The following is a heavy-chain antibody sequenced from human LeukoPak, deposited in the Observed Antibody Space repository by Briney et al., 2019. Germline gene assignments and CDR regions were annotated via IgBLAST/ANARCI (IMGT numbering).Heavy chain of an antibody. CDR3: ARVRLAARGFDP. Sequence: ASVKVSCKASGYTFTSYGISWVRQAPGQGLEWMGWISAYNGNTNYAQKFQGRVTITRNTSIGTAYMELSSLRSEDTAVYYCARVRLAARGFDPWGQGTLVTVSS. CDR2: ISAYNGNT. D-gene: IGHD6-6*01. CDR1: GYTFTSYG. J-gene: IGHJ5*02. V-gene: IGHV1-18*01.